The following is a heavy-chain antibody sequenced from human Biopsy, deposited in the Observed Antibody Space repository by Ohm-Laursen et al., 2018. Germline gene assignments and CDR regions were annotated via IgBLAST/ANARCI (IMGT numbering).Heavy chain of an antibody. CDR2: IYSGGST. J-gene: IGHJ4*02. D-gene: IGHD1-26*01. CDR1: GDSLTSGPEN. Sequence: SDTLSLTCTVSGDSLTSGPENWSWIRQSPGQGLEYIGFIYSGGSTNYNPSLKSRVTISVDRSKNHFSLELSSVTAADTAVYYCARVGVGAPSIDYFDSWGQGALVTVSS. CDR3: ARVGVGAPSIDYFDS. V-gene: IGHV4-61*03.